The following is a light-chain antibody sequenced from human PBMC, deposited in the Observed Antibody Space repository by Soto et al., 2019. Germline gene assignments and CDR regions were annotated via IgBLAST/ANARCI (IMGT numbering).Light chain of an antibody. CDR1: TGAVTSGYY. V-gene: IGLV7-43*01. Sequence: QAVVTQEPSLTVSPGGTVTLTCASSTGAVTSGYYANWVQQKPGQAPRALICSTSNKHSWTPARFSGSLLGGKAALTLSGVQPEDEAEYYCLLYYGGTQLWVFGGGTKLTVL. CDR3: LLYYGGTQLWV. CDR2: STS. J-gene: IGLJ3*02.